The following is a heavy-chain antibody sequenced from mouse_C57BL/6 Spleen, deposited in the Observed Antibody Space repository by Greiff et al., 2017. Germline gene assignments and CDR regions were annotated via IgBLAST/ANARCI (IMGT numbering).Heavy chain of an antibody. Sequence: VQLQQPGTELVKPWASVKLSCKASGYTFTSYWMHWVKQRPGQGLEWIGNINPSNGGTNYNEMFKSKATLTVDKSSSTAYMQLSSLTSEDSAVYYCARSNSGSPMDYWGQGTSVTVSS. J-gene: IGHJ4*01. D-gene: IGHD3-2*02. V-gene: IGHV1-53*01. CDR3: ARSNSGSPMDY. CDR2: INPSNGGT. CDR1: GYTFTSYW.